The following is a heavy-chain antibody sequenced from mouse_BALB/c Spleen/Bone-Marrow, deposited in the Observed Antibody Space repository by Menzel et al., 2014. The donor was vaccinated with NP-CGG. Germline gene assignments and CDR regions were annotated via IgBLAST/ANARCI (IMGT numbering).Heavy chain of an antibody. V-gene: IGHV1S137*01. Sequence: HVQLQQSGAALVRPGVSVKISCKGSGYTLTDYAMHWVKQSHAKSLEWIGVISTYYGDASFNQKFRGKATMTVVKSSSTAYMELARLTSEDSDIYFWARGKFISAVLATYWYYDVVGAGTTVTVYS. CDR3: ARGKFISAVLATYWYYDV. J-gene: IGHJ1*01. D-gene: IGHD1-1*01. CDR1: GYTLTDYA. CDR2: ISTYYGDA.